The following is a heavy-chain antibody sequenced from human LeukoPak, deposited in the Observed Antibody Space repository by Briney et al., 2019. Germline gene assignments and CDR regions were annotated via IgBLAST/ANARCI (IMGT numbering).Heavy chain of an antibody. CDR2: ISSSSSTI. J-gene: IGHJ3*02. CDR1: GFTFSSYS. D-gene: IGHD4-17*01. Sequence: GGSLRLSCAASGFTFSSYSMNWVRQAPGKGLEWVSYISSSSSTIYYADSVKGRFTISRDNAKNSLYLQMNSLRAEDTAVYYCARGDFNDYGDYVDAFEIWGQGAMVTVSA. CDR3: ARGDFNDYGDYVDAFEI. V-gene: IGHV3-48*01.